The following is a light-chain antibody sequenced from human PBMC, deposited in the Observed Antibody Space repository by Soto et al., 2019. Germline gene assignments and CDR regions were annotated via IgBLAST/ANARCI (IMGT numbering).Light chain of an antibody. Sequence: DMVLIQSPATLSLSPGERATLSCRASPSVANFVAWYQQKPGQAPRLLIYGAFNRATGIPARFSGSGSGTDVTLTISSLEPEESAVYYCQQRNDWPPVTFGQGTRLEIK. V-gene: IGKV3-11*01. CDR1: PSVANF. CDR3: QQRNDWPPVT. J-gene: IGKJ5*01. CDR2: GAF.